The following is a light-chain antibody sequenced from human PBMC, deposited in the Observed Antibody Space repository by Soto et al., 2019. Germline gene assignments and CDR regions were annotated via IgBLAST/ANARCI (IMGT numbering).Light chain of an antibody. CDR3: QQYGSLPRT. V-gene: IGKV3-20*01. CDR1: QSVSSSF. Sequence: EIVLTQSPGTLSLSPGERATLSCRASQSVSSSFLAWYQQKPGQAPRLLIYGASRRATGVPDRFSGSGSGTDVPLTISRLEPEDFAVYHCQQYGSLPRTFGQGTKVEIK. J-gene: IGKJ1*01. CDR2: GAS.